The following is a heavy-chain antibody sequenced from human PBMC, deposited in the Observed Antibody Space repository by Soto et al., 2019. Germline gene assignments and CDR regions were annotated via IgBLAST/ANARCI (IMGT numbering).Heavy chain of an antibody. CDR3: ARAVLVPAAIRNNWFAP. V-gene: IGHV4-30-2*01. D-gene: IGHD2-2*01. CDR2: IYHSGST. J-gene: IGHJ5*02. CDR1: GGSISSGGYS. Sequence: QLQLQESGSGLVKPSQTLSLTCAFSGGSISSGGYSWSWIRQPPGKGLEWIGYIYHSGSTYYNPSLKSRVTISVDRSKNQFSLKLSSVTAADTAVYYCARAVLVPAAIRNNWFAPWGQGTLVTVSS.